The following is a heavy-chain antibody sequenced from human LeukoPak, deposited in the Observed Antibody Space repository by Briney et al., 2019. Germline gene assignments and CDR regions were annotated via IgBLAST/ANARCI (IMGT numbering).Heavy chain of an antibody. CDR2: FYHGGST. CDR3: ARAKEFFPFDSSPVGYYYYMDV. D-gene: IGHD3-22*01. CDR1: GYSISTGYY. V-gene: IGHV4-38-2*02. J-gene: IGHJ6*03. Sequence: SETLSLTCTVSGYSISTGYYWDWIRQPPGKGLEWIGTFYHGGSTYYNPSLKSRVTISVDTSKNQFSLNLTSVTAADTAVYYCARAKEFFPFDSSPVGYYYYMDVWGKGTTVTISS.